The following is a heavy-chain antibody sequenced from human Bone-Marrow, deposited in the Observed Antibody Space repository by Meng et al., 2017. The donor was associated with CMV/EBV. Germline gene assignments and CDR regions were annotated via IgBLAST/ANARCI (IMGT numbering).Heavy chain of an antibody. CDR1: GGSISSGSYH. J-gene: IGHJ4*02. CDR3: AREMDY. CDR2: IYTSGNT. Sequence: LSLTCTVSGGSISSGSYHWGWFRQPAGKGLEWIGRIYTSGNTNYNPSLKSRVTTSADTSKNQFSLKLASVTAADTAVYYCAREMDYWGQGTLVTVSS. V-gene: IGHV4-61*02.